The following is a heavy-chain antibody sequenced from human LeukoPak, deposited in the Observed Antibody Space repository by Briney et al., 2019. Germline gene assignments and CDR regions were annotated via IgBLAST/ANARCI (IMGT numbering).Heavy chain of an antibody. CDR3: AKEKLWGHSALDY. Sequence: PSQTLSLTCTVSGGSISSGGYYWSWIRHHPGKGLEWIGYIYYSGSTYYNPSLKSRVPISVDTSKNQFSLKLSSVTAAYTAVYYCAKEKLWGHSALDYWGQGTLVTVSS. J-gene: IGHJ4*02. CDR1: GGSISSGGYY. D-gene: IGHD3-10*01. CDR2: IYYSGST. V-gene: IGHV4-31*03.